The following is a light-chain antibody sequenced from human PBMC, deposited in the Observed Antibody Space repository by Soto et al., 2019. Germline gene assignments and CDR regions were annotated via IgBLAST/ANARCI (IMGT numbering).Light chain of an antibody. J-gene: IGKJ1*01. CDR3: QQSHTTPPT. Sequence: IQVTQSPSSLSASVRDRVIITCRASQSISSYLNWYQQKPGKPPMLLIYAASSLQSGVPSRFRGSGSGTHFTLTISSLHPEHFASYYCQQSHTTPPTFGKGTKV. CDR2: AAS. CDR1: QSISSY. V-gene: IGKV1-39*01.